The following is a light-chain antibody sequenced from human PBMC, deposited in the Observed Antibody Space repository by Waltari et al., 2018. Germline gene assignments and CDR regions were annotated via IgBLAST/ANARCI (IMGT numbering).Light chain of an antibody. CDR2: AAS. Sequence: DIQLTQSPSFLSAVVGDRVTITCRASQDISIFLAWYQQTPGKAPKLRIFAASDLQSGVPVRFSGTGSGTEFTLTVSSLRPEDVATYYCQQLHSYPHTFGQGTTLAIK. CDR3: QQLHSYPHT. V-gene: IGKV1-9*01. J-gene: IGKJ2*01. CDR1: QDISIF.